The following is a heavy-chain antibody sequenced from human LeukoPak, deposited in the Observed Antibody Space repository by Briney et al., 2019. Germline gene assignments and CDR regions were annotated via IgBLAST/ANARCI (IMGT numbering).Heavy chain of an antibody. D-gene: IGHD3-22*01. CDR1: GGTFSSYA. J-gene: IGHJ4*02. CDR2: IIPIFGTA. Sequence: SVKVSCXASGGTFSSYAISWVRQAPGQGLEWMAGIIPIFGTANYAQKFQGRVTITTDESTSTAYMELSSLRSEDTAVYYCARDREATYDSSGYYDYWGQGTLVTVSS. CDR3: ARDREATYDSSGYYDY. V-gene: IGHV1-69*05.